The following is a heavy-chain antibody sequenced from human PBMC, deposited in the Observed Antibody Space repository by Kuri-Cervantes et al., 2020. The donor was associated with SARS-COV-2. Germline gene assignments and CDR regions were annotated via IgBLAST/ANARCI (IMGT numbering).Heavy chain of an antibody. CDR1: GFSLSNARMG. CDR2: IFSNDEK. J-gene: IGHJ4*02. Sequence: SGPTLVKPTETLTLTCTVSGFSLSNARMGVSWIRQPPGKALEWLAHIFSNDEKSYSTSLKSRLTISKDTSKSQVVLTMTNMDPVDTATYYCARISYDFWSGYHLFDYWGQGTLVTVSS. D-gene: IGHD3-3*01. CDR3: ARISYDFWSGYHLFDY. V-gene: IGHV2-26*01.